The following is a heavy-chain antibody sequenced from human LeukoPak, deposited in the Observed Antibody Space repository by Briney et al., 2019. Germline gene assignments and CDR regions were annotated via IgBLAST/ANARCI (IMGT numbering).Heavy chain of an antibody. CDR1: GYTFTSYD. D-gene: IGHD4-23*01. J-gene: IGHJ4*02. Sequence: GASVKVSCKASGYTFTSYDINWVRQATGQGLEWMGWMNPNSGNTGYAQKFQGRVTMTRNTSISTAYMELSSLRSEDTAVYYCARIYGSNPEDGYWGQGTLVTVSS. CDR3: ARIYGSNPEDGY. CDR2: MNPNSGNT. V-gene: IGHV1-8*01.